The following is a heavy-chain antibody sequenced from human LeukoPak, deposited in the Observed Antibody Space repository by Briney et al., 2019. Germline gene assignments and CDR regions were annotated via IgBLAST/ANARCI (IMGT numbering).Heavy chain of an antibody. CDR2: INAYNGNT. V-gene: IGHV1-18*01. J-gene: IGHJ4*02. CDR3: ARDRDVSGSWESNFDY. CDR1: GYTFTSYG. D-gene: IGHD3-10*01. Sequence: GASVRVSCKASGYTFTSYGFSWVRQAPGQGLEWMGWINAYNGNTNYAQKLQGRVTMTTDTSTSTAYMELRSLRFDDTAVYYCARDRDVSGSWESNFDYWGQGTLVTVSS.